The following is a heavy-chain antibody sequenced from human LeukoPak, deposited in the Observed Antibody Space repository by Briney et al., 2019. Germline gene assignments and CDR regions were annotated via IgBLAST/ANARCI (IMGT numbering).Heavy chain of an antibody. CDR2: ISGSGGST. Sequence: GGSLRLSCAASGFTFSSYAMSWVRQAPGKGLEWVSAISGSGGSTYHADSVKGRFTISRDNSKNTLYLQMNSLRAEDTAVYYCAKGPTKWELLAQDYWGQGTLVTVSS. D-gene: IGHD1-26*01. CDR3: AKGPTKWELLAQDY. V-gene: IGHV3-23*01. CDR1: GFTFSSYA. J-gene: IGHJ4*02.